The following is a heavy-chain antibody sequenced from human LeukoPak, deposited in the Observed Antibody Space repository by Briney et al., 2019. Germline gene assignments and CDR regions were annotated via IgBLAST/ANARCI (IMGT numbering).Heavy chain of an antibody. Sequence: GGSLRLSCAASGFTVITNDMTWVRQAPGKGLEWVSSLSGVGSTTYYADSVEGRFTISRDNSNNTLYLQMNSLAVEDTATYFCAKGHSKGASAGSDGLLWVHWGQGTLVTVSS. D-gene: IGHD3-16*01. CDR3: AKGHSKGASAGSDGLLWVH. CDR2: LSGVGSTT. CDR1: GFTVITND. J-gene: IGHJ4*02. V-gene: IGHV3-23*01.